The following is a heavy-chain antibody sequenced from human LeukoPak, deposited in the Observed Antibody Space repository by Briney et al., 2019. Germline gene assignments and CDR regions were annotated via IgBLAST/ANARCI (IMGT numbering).Heavy chain of an antibody. D-gene: IGHD3-3*01. V-gene: IGHV1-8*01. CDR1: GYTFTNYD. CDR2: MNPNSGNT. CDR3: ARLITSFGVVTLDY. J-gene: IGHJ4*02. Sequence: GASVKVSCKASGYTFTNYDINWVRQATGQGLEWMGWMNPNSGNTGYAQKFQGRVTMTRNISMSTAYMELSSLRSEDTAVYYCARLITSFGVVTLDYWGQGTLVTVSS.